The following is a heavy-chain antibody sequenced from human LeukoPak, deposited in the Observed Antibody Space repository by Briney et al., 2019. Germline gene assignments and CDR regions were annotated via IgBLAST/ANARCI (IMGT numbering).Heavy chain of an antibody. Sequence: SQTLSLTCVISGDSVSSNSTAWNWLRQSPSRGLEWLGRTYYRSKWYNDYAVSVKNRITINPDTSKNQRSLQLNSVTPEGTAVFFCASDGTVGASPFDCWGQGTLVTVSS. J-gene: IGHJ4*02. D-gene: IGHD1-26*01. CDR2: TYYRSKWYN. CDR3: ASDGTVGASPFDC. V-gene: IGHV6-1*01. CDR1: GDSVSSNSTA.